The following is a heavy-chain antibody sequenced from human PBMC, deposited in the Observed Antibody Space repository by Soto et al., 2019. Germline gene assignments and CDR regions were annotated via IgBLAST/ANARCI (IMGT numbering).Heavy chain of an antibody. D-gene: IGHD4-17*01. Sequence: CCVSGGSISSSGYYWAWIRQPPGKGLEWIGHIFYTGSTYYNLSLKSRVTMSVETSKRQFSLKLCSVTAADTAVYYCARLSSLYGDPYYFDYWGQGTLVMVSS. J-gene: IGHJ4*02. V-gene: IGHV4-39*01. CDR2: IFYTGST. CDR1: GGSISSSGYY. CDR3: ARLSSLYGDPYYFDY.